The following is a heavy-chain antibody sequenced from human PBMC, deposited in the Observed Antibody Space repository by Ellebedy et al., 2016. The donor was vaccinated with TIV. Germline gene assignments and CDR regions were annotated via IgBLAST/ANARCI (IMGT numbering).Heavy chain of an antibody. CDR2: ISGYNGNT. CDR3: ARGNINNWFDP. Sequence: ASVKVSCXASAYMFTSYSINWVRQAPGQGLEWMGRISGYNGNTHYAQRFQDRVTMTIDTSATTAYMELRSLRSDDTAVYFCARGNINNWFDPWGQGTLVTVSS. D-gene: IGHD4-11*01. V-gene: IGHV1-18*04. CDR1: AYMFTSYS. J-gene: IGHJ5*02.